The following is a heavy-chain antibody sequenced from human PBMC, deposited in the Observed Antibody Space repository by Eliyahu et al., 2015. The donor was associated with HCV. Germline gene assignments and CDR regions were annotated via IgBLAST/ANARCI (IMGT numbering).Heavy chain of an antibody. D-gene: IGHD2-8*01. CDR2: IYNGGST. CDR3: VRGGNNGGLDV. CDR1: GYSIIRRGST. V-gene: IGHV4-31*03. J-gene: IGHJ3*01. Sequence: QAQLQESGPGLVKPSETLSLTCSVSGYSIIRRGSTWGGSRRFPGKGLEWIGHIYNGGSTYYNPSLQSRLTMSVDTSKNNFSLTLRSVTAADTALYYCVRGGNNGGLDVWGQGTIVT.